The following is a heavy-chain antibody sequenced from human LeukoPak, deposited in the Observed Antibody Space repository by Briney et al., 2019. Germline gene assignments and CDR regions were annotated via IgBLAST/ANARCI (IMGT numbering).Heavy chain of an antibody. V-gene: IGHV3-48*03. J-gene: IGHJ4*02. D-gene: IGHD2-21*02. CDR2: ISSSGSTI. CDR3: ARVIPGDSDLDY. Sequence: GGSLRFSCAASGFTFSSYEMNWVRQAPGKGLEWVSYISSSGSTIYYADSVKGRFTISRDNAKNSLYLQMNSLRAEDTAVYYCARVIPGDSDLDYWGQGTLVTVSS. CDR1: GFTFSSYE.